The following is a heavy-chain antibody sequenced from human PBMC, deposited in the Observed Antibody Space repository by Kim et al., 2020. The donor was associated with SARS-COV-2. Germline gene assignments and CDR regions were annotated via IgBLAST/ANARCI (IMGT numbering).Heavy chain of an antibody. J-gene: IGHJ4*02. CDR2: IYYSGST. Sequence: SETLSLTCIVSGGSISGSFWSWVRQSPGKRLEWIGYIYYSGSTNYTSYNPSLKSRVTMSIDTSEQQFSLKVNSVTAADTAVYYCARRACSGAACHQDFWGQGTLVSVSS. CDR3: ARRACSGAACHQDF. CDR1: GGSISGSF. V-gene: IGHV4-59*08. D-gene: IGHD2-15*01.